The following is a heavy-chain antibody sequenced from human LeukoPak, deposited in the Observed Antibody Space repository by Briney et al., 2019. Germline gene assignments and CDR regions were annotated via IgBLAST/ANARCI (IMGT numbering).Heavy chain of an antibody. CDR1: GGSISSGDYY. D-gene: IGHD6-19*01. Sequence: PSQTLSLTCTVSGGSISSGDYYWSWIRQPPGKGLEWIGCIYYSGSTYYNPFLKSRVTISVDTSKNQFSLKLSSVTAADTAVYYCASRYSSGWYGVDYWGQGTLVTVSS. J-gene: IGHJ4*02. V-gene: IGHV4-30-4*08. CDR2: IYYSGST. CDR3: ASRYSSGWYGVDY.